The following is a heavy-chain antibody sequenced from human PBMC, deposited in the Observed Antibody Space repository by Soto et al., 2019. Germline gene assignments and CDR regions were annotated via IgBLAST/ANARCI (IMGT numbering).Heavy chain of an antibody. CDR2: IIPIFGTA. D-gene: IGHD6-19*01. J-gene: IGHJ4*02. CDR1: GGTFSSYA. Sequence: QVQLVQSGAEVKKPGSSVKVSCKASGGTFSSYAISWVRQAPGQGLEWMGGIIPIFGTANYAQKFQGRVTITEDKSTSTAYLEMSSLRSAATDVYYFARGGGWSRGYIDYWGQGTLVTVSS. CDR3: ARGGGWSRGYIDY. V-gene: IGHV1-69*06.